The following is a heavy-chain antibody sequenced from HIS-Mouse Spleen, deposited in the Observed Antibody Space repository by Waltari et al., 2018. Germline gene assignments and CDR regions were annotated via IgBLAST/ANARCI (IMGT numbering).Heavy chain of an antibody. CDR3: ARIAEGYTSGWYAFDY. Sequence: QVTLRESGPALVKPTQTLTLTCTFSGFSLSTSGMCVSWIRQPPGKALEWLARIDWDDDKYYITSLKTRLTISRDTSKNQVVLTMTNMDPRDTATYYCARIAEGYTSGWYAFDYWGQGTLVTVSS. J-gene: IGHJ4*02. D-gene: IGHD6-19*01. CDR2: IDWDDDK. V-gene: IGHV2-70*15. CDR1: GFSLSTSGMC.